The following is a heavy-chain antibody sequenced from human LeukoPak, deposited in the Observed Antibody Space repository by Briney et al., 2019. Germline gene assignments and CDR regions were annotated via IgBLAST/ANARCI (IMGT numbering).Heavy chain of an antibody. V-gene: IGHV3-23*01. CDR1: GFTFSSYA. Sequence: GGSLRLSCAASGFTFSSYAMSWVRQAPGKGLEWVSAISGSGGSTYYADSVKGRFTISRDNSKNTLYVQMNSLRAEDTAVYYCAKAGTYMVRGVIMDYWGQGTLVTVSS. J-gene: IGHJ4*02. CDR3: AKAGTYMVRGVIMDY. CDR2: ISGSGGST. D-gene: IGHD3-10*01.